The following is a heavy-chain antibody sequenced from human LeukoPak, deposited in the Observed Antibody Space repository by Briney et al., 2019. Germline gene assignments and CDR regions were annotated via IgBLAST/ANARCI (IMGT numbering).Heavy chain of an antibody. CDR2: IRSTGTTI. V-gene: IGHV3-48*03. Sequence: PGRSLRLSCAASGFPFSNYAMHWVRQAPGKGLEWVSYIRSTGTTIYYADSVKGRFTISRDNAKNSLYLQMNSLRVEGTAVYYCARGSSVLWWCAADWGQGTLVTVSS. CDR1: GFPFSNYA. CDR3: ARGSSVLWWCAAD. J-gene: IGHJ4*02. D-gene: IGHD2-21*01.